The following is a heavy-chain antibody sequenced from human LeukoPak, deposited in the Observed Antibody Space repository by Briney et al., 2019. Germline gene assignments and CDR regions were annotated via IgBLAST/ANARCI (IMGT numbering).Heavy chain of an antibody. V-gene: IGHV4-59*08. CDR2: IYDSGNT. CDR1: GGSISNYY. CDR3: AAKNWYFDL. Sequence: SETLSLTCTVSGGSISNYYWSWIRQPPGKGLEWIGYIYDSGNTDYNPSLKSRITISADTSKNQFSLNLSSVTAADTAVYYCAAKNWYFDLWGRGILVTVSS. J-gene: IGHJ2*01.